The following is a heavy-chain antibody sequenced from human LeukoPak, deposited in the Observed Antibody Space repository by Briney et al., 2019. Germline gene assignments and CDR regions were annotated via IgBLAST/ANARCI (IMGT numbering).Heavy chain of an antibody. D-gene: IGHD6-19*01. V-gene: IGHV3-11*04. J-gene: IGHJ4*02. Sequence: GGSLRLSCAASGFTFSDYYMSWIRQAPGKGLEWVSYIRSSGITIYYADSVKGRFTISRDNAKNSLHLQMNSLRAEDTAVYYCARETPDSSGWDWGQGTLVTVSS. CDR2: IRSSGITI. CDR1: GFTFSDYY. CDR3: ARETPDSSGWD.